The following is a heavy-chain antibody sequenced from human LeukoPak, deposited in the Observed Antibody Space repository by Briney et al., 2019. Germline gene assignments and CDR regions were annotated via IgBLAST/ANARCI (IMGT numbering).Heavy chain of an antibody. D-gene: IGHD5-18*01. J-gene: IGHJ4*02. Sequence: GSLRLSCAASGFTFSSYWMSWVRQAPGKGLEWIGEINHSGSTNYNPSLKSRVTISVDTSKNQFSLKLSSVTAADTAVYYCARGGRHSYGPRPFDYWGQGTLVTVSS. CDR1: GFTFSSYW. CDR2: INHSGST. V-gene: IGHV4-34*01. CDR3: ARGGRHSYGPRPFDY.